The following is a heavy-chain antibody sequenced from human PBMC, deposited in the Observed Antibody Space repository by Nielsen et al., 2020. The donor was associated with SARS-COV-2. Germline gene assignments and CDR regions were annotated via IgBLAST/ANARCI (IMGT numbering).Heavy chain of an antibody. J-gene: IGHJ4*02. D-gene: IGHD3-9*01. CDR2: ISSSSSTI. CDR3: ARDYSHDILTGYYFGY. V-gene: IGHV3-48*01. Sequence: VRQAPGKGLEWVSYISSSSSTIYYADSVKGRFTISRDNSKNTLYLQMNSLRAEDTAVYYCARDYSHDILTGYYFGYWGQGTLVTVSS.